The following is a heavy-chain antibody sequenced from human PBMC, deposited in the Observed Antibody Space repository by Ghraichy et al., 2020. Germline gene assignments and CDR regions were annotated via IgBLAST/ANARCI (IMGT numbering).Heavy chain of an antibody. Sequence: ASVKVSCKASGYTFTSYAMHWVRQAPGQRLEWMGWINAGNGNTKYSQKFQGRVTITRDTSASTAYMELSSLRSEDTAVYYCARLFIWSGPSYYFDYWGQGTLVTVSS. V-gene: IGHV1-3*01. CDR3: ARLFIWSGPSYYFDY. CDR1: GYTFTSYA. CDR2: INAGNGNT. J-gene: IGHJ4*02. D-gene: IGHD3-3*01.